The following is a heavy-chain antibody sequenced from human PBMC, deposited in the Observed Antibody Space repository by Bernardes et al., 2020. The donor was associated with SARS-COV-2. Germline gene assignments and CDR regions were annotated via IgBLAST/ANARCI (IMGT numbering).Heavy chain of an antibody. D-gene: IGHD4-17*01. CDR1: GGSITSSY. V-gene: IGHV4-59*01. CDR2: VYHIWST. J-gene: IGHJ4*02. CDR3: ARDHGLFFNGSFDS. Sequence: SETLSLTCTFSGGSITSSYWSWIRQPPGKGLEWIGYVYHIWSTSYNPSLRSRGTISRDTSNTQFSLKLKAVTAADTALYDCARDHGLFFNGSFDSWGQGTRVTVSS.